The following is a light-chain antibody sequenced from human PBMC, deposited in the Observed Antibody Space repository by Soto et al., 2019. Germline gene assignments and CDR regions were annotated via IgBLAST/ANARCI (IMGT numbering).Light chain of an antibody. CDR1: SSDVGGYNY. CDR3: SSYTSSSTLVV. CDR2: DVS. Sequence: QSALPQPASVSGSPGQSITLSCTGTSSDVGGYNYVSWYQQHPGKAPKLMIYDVSNRPSGVSNRFSGSKSGNTASLTISGLQAEDEADYYCSSYTSSSTLVVFGGGTKVTVL. J-gene: IGLJ2*01. V-gene: IGLV2-14*01.